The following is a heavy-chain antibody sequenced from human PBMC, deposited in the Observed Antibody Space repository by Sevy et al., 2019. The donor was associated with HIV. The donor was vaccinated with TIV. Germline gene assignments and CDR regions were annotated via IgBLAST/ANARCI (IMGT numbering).Heavy chain of an antibody. Sequence: GGSLRLSCAASGFTFSSYAMHWVRQAPGKGLEWVAVISYDGSNKYYADSVKGRFTISRDNSKNTLYLQMNSLRAGDTAVYYCARARSGMDVWGQGTTVTVSS. J-gene: IGHJ6*02. CDR2: ISYDGSNK. CDR3: ARARSGMDV. CDR1: GFTFSSYA. V-gene: IGHV3-30*04.